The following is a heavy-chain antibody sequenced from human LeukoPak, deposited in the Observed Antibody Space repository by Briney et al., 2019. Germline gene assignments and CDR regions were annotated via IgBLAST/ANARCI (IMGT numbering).Heavy chain of an antibody. CDR1: GFTFSNYW. D-gene: IGHD6-19*01. J-gene: IGHJ4*02. CDR2: IKQDGSEK. V-gene: IGHV3-7*01. Sequence: GGSLRLSCAASGFTFSNYWMSWVRQAPGKGLEWVANIKQDGSEKYYVDSMKGRFTISRDNAKNSLYLQMNGLRAEDTTVYYCASQSSSGWFQWGQGTLVTVSS. CDR3: ASQSSSGWFQ.